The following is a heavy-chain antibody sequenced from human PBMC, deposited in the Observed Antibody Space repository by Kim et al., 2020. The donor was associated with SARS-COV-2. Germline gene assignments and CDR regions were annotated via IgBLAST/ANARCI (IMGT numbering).Heavy chain of an antibody. D-gene: IGHD6-13*01. CDR1: GGSFSGYY. CDR2: INHSGST. Sequence: SETLSLTCAVYGGSFSGYYWSWIRQPPGKGLEWIGEINHSGSTNYNPSLKSRVTISVDTSKNQFSLKLSSVTAADTAVYYCARSPGIAAAGLDFDYWGQGTLVTVSS. CDR3: ARSPGIAAAGLDFDY. V-gene: IGHV4-34*01. J-gene: IGHJ4*02.